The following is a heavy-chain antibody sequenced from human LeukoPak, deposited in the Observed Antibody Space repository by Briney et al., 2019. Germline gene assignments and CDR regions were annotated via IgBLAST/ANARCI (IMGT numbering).Heavy chain of an antibody. Sequence: PGGSLRLSCEASGSTFSDYYMSWIRQAPGKGLEWVSYISSSGSTIFYADSVKGRFTISRDNAKKSLYLQMDSLGAEDTAVYYCARDPERFLYWGQGTLVTVSS. CDR1: GSTFSDYY. D-gene: IGHD2/OR15-2a*01. J-gene: IGHJ4*02. CDR3: ARDPERFLY. V-gene: IGHV3-11*01. CDR2: ISSSGSTI.